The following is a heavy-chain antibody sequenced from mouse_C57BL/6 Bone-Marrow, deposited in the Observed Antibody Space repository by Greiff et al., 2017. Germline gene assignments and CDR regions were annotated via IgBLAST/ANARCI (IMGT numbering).Heavy chain of an antibody. D-gene: IGHD1-1*01. CDR2: ISNLAYSI. CDR1: GFTFSDYG. Sequence: EVHLVESGGGLVQPGGSLKLSCAASGFTFSDYGMAWVRQAPRKGPEWVAFISNLAYSIYYADTVTGRFTLSRENAKNTLYLEMSRQRSEDTAMYYCARHEYYGSSYGYFDVWGTGTTVTVSS. CDR3: ARHEYYGSSYGYFDV. J-gene: IGHJ1*03. V-gene: IGHV5-15*01.